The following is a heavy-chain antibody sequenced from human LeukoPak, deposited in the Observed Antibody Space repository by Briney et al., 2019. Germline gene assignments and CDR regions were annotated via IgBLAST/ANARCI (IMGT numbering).Heavy chain of an antibody. Sequence: GGSLRLSCAASGFTASSNYMSWVRQAPGKGLEWVSVIYSGGSTYYADSVKGRFTISRDNSKNTLYPQMNSLRAEDTAVYYCARDEYDILTGYPGDYWGQGTLVTVSS. CDR1: GFTASSNY. V-gene: IGHV3-66*01. CDR2: IYSGGST. CDR3: ARDEYDILTGYPGDY. J-gene: IGHJ4*02. D-gene: IGHD3-9*01.